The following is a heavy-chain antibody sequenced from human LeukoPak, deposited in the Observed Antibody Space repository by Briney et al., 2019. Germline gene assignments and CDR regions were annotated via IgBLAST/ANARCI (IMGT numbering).Heavy chain of an antibody. D-gene: IGHD3-22*01. CDR2: IYTSGT. CDR3: ARAGTDGYSHFDY. V-gene: IGHV4-4*07. J-gene: IGHJ4*02. CDR1: GDSINSYY. Sequence: KPSETLSLTCTVSGDSINSYYWSWIRQPAGKGLGWIGRIYTSGTDYNPSLKSRVTMSVDTSKNQFSLKLSSVTAADTAVYYCARAGTDGYSHFDYWGQGTLVTVSS.